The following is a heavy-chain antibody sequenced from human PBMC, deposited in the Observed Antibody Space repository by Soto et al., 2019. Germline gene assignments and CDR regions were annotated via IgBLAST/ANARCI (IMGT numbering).Heavy chain of an antibody. D-gene: IGHD3-10*01. Sequence: SETLSLTCAVYGGSFSGYYWSWIRQPPGKGLEWIGEINHSGSTNYNPSLKSRVTISVDTSKNQFSLKLSSVTAADTAVYYCARRESDGSYYYYYYMDVWGKGTTVTVSS. CDR3: ARRESDGSYYYYYYMDV. J-gene: IGHJ6*03. CDR1: GGSFSGYY. V-gene: IGHV4-34*01. CDR2: INHSGST.